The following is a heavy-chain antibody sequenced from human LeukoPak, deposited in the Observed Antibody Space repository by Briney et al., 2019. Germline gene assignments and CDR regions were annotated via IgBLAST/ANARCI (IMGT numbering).Heavy chain of an antibody. CDR3: AREDIVVVTASNSVYYYCYGMDV. V-gene: IGHV3-30-3*01. Sequence: QPGRSLRLSCAASGFTFSSYAMHWVRQAPGKGLEWVAVISYDGSNKYYADSVKGRFTISRDNSKNTLYLQMNSLRAEDTAVYYCAREDIVVVTASNSVYYYCYGMDVWGQGTTVTVSS. CDR1: GFTFSSYA. J-gene: IGHJ6*02. D-gene: IGHD2-21*02. CDR2: ISYDGSNK.